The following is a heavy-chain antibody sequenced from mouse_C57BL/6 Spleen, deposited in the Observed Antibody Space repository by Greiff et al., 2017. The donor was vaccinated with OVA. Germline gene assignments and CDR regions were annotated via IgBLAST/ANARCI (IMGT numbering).Heavy chain of an antibody. CDR1: GFNIKDYY. V-gene: IGHV14-1*01. CDR2: IDPEDGDT. CDR3: TTTRASITTVVATDY. D-gene: IGHD1-1*01. Sequence: EVQLQQSGAELVRPGASVKLSCTASGFNIKDYYMHWVKQRPEQGLEWIGRIDPEDGDTEYAPKFQGKATMTADTSSNTAYLQLSSLTSEDTAVYYCTTTRASITTVVATDYWGQGTTLTVSS. J-gene: IGHJ2*01.